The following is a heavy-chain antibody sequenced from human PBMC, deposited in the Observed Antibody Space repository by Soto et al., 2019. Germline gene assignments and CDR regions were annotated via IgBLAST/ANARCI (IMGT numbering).Heavy chain of an antibody. CDR1: GFNFNISE. D-gene: IGHD5-18*01. Sequence: GGSLRLSCAASGFNFNISEMNWVRQAPGKGLEWISYISKSSVTAHYADSVKGRFTISRDNAKNSLYLQMHSLRVDVTALYYCSPRKVGSFNTAAFEIWGQGTMVTVSS. CDR2: ISKSSVTA. CDR3: SPRKVGSFNTAAFEI. V-gene: IGHV3-48*03. J-gene: IGHJ3*02.